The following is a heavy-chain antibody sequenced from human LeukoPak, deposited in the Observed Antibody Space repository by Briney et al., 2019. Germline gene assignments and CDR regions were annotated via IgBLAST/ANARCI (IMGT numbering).Heavy chain of an antibody. J-gene: IGHJ4*02. CDR3: ARGFETGTTDY. CDR1: GGSISTTNYY. D-gene: IGHD1-1*01. Sequence: SETLSLTCTVSGGSISTTNYYWGWIRQPPGKGLEWIGSIYYSGSTYYNPSPKSRVTISVDTSKNQFSLKLSSVTAADTAVYYCARGFETGTTDYWGQGTLVTVSS. CDR2: IYYSGST. V-gene: IGHV4-39*07.